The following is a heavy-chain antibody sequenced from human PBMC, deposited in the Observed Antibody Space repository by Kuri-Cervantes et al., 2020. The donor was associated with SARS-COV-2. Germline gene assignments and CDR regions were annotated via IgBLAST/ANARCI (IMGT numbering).Heavy chain of an antibody. CDR2: ISSTGSTM. CDR1: GFTFNDYY. J-gene: IGHJ2*01. V-gene: IGHV3-11*04. CDR3: ARVAPLYSSGFSWYFDL. Sequence: GGSLRLSCTSSGFTFNDYYMNWLRQAPGKGLEWVSYISSTGSTMNYADSVKGRFTISRDNAKDSLYLQMNSLRAEDTAVYYCARVAPLYSSGFSWYFDLWGRGTLVTVSS. D-gene: IGHD6-19*01.